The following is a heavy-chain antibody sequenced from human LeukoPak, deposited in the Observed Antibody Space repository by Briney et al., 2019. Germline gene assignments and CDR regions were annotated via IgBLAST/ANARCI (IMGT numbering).Heavy chain of an antibody. CDR1: GYTFTSYY. Sequence: ASVKVSCKASGYTFTSYYMHWVRQAPGQGLEWMGIINPSGGSTSYAQKFQGRVTMTRDTSTSTVYMELSSLRSEDTAVYYCAREVWDGVVISGFYYYYGMDVWGQGTTVTVSS. CDR3: AREVWDGVVISGFYYYYGMDV. V-gene: IGHV1-46*01. CDR2: INPSGGST. J-gene: IGHJ6*02. D-gene: IGHD3-3*01.